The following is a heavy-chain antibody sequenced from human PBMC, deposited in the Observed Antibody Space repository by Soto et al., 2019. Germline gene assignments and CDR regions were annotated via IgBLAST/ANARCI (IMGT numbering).Heavy chain of an antibody. J-gene: IGHJ6*02. D-gene: IGHD3-10*01. Sequence: GASVKVSCKASGYTFTSYAMHWVRQAPGQRLEWMGWINAGNGNTKYSQKLQGRVTMTTDTSTSTAYMELRSLRSDDTAVYYCARGYYGSGSYFLNYYYYGMDVWGQGTTVTVSS. CDR2: INAGNGNT. CDR1: GYTFTSYA. CDR3: ARGYYGSGSYFLNYYYYGMDV. V-gene: IGHV1-3*01.